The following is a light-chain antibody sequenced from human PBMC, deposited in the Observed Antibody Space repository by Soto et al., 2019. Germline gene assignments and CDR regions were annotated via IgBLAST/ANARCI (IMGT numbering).Light chain of an antibody. J-gene: IGKJ1*01. Sequence: DIQMTQSPSTLSASVGDRVTITFRASQSIDRWLAWYQHKPGKAPKVLIWDATILHRGVPSRFSGSRSGTEFTLTISSLQPDDFATYYCQQYNDYSTWTFGQGTKVDIK. V-gene: IGKV1-5*01. CDR3: QQYNDYSTWT. CDR2: DAT. CDR1: QSIDRW.